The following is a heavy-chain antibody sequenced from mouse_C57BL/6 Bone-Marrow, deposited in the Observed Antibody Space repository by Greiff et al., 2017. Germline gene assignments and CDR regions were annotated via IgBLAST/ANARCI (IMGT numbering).Heavy chain of an antibody. CDR3: ARREYGSSFYAMDY. D-gene: IGHD1-1*01. Sequence: QVTLKESGPGILQSSQTLSLTCSFSGFSLSTSGMGVSWIRQPSGKGLEWLAHIYWDDDKRYNPSLKSRLTISKDTSRNQVFLKITSVDTADTATYYCARREYGSSFYAMDYWGQGTSVTVSS. CDR2: IYWDDDK. J-gene: IGHJ4*01. CDR1: GFSLSTSGMG. V-gene: IGHV8-12*01.